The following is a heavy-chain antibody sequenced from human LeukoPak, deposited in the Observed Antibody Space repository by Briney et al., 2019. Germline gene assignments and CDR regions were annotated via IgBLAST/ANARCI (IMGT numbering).Heavy chain of an antibody. CDR3: ARWDGSGYYSLDY. CDR2: ISGSGGST. D-gene: IGHD3-22*01. Sequence: GGSLRLSCAASGFTFSGYAMSWVRQAPGKGLEWVSAISGSGGSTYYADSVTGRFTISRDNAKNTLYLQMNGLRAEDTAVYYCARWDGSGYYSLDYWGQGTLVTVSS. CDR1: GFTFSGYA. J-gene: IGHJ4*02. V-gene: IGHV3-23*01.